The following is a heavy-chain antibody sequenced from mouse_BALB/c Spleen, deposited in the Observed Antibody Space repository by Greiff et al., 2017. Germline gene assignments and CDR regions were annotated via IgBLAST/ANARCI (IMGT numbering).Heavy chain of an antibody. CDR3: ASPSYGYAMDY. J-gene: IGHJ4*01. Sequence: EVKLVESGGGLVKPGGSRKLSCAASGFTFSSFGMHWVRQAPEKGLEWVAYISSGSSTIYYADTVKGRFTISRDNPKNTLFLQMTSLRSEDTAMYYCASPSYGYAMDYWGQGTSVTVSS. CDR1: GFTFSSFG. D-gene: IGHD1-1*01. V-gene: IGHV5-17*02. CDR2: ISSGSSTI.